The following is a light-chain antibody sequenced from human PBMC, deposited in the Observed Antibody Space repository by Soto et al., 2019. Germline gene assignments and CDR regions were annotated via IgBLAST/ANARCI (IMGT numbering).Light chain of an antibody. J-gene: IGKJ1*01. CDR2: GAS. Sequence: EIVLTQSPGSLSLSPGERATLSCRASQSFNSIYLAWYQQKPGQAPRLLIYGASSRATGIPDRFSGSGSGTDFTLTISRLEPEDCAVYYCHQYDSWTFGPGTKV. V-gene: IGKV3-20*01. CDR1: QSFNSIY. CDR3: HQYDSWT.